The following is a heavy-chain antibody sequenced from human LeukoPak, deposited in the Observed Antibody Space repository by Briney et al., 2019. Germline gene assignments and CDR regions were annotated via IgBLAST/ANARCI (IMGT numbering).Heavy chain of an antibody. J-gene: IGHJ4*02. CDR1: GFTFSDYY. CDR3: ARDWGYYGSGSYGDY. CDR2: ISSSGSTI. D-gene: IGHD3-10*01. Sequence: GGSLRLSCAASGFTFSDYYMSWIRQAPGKGLEWVSYISSSGSTIYYADSVKGRFTISRDNSKNTLYLQMNSLRAEDTAVYYCARDWGYYGSGSYGDYWGQGTLVTVSS. V-gene: IGHV3-11*04.